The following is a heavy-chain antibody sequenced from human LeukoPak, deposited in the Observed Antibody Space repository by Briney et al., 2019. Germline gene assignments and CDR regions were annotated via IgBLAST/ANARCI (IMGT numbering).Heavy chain of an antibody. J-gene: IGHJ3*02. CDR3: ARQGVGAFDI. D-gene: IGHD2-8*01. V-gene: IGHV3-30*03. Sequence: GRSLRLSCAASGFTFSNYAMHWVRQAPGKGLEWVAIISYHGSNKYYSDSMKGRFTISRDNSKNTLYLQMNSLRAEDTAVYYCARQGVGAFDIWGQGTMVTVSS. CDR2: ISYHGSNK. CDR1: GFTFSNYA.